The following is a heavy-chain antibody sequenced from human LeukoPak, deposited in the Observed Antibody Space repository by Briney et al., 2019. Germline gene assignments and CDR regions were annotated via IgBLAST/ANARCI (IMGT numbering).Heavy chain of an antibody. J-gene: IGHJ4*02. CDR1: GGTIDITNY. V-gene: IGHV4-4*02. D-gene: IGHD3-22*01. CDR3: TREDRPFCPFAY. Sequence: PSETLSLTCGVSGGTIDITNYWSWVRQAPGKGLEWIGEISHDGTTNYNPSLRSRVAMSFDRANNQFSLSLTSVTAADTAVYYCTREDRPFCPFAYWGQGVLVTVSS. CDR2: ISHDGTT.